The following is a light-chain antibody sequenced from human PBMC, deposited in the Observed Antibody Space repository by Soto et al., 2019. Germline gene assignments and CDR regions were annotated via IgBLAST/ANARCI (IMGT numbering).Light chain of an antibody. CDR1: QFLSSY. CDR2: DTS. CDR3: HQRNK. Sequence: VVFTQSPAAFYFGPVEISTLSCRASQFLSSYLAWYQQKPGQPPRLLIYDTSNRATGIPARFSGSRSGTDFTLTISRLEPEDFGVYFCHQRNKFGQGTRLEIK. V-gene: IGKV3-11*01. J-gene: IGKJ5*01.